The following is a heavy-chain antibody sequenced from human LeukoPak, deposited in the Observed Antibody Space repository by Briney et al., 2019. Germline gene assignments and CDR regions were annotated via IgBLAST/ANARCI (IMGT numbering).Heavy chain of an antibody. CDR3: ARGTWALGYCSSTSCSQYFDY. V-gene: IGHV3-74*01. D-gene: IGHD2-2*01. Sequence: GGSLRLSCAASGFTFSSYWMHWVRQAPGKGLVWVSRINSDGSSTSYADSVKGRFTISRDNAKNTLYLQMSSLRAEDTAVYYCARGTWALGYCSSTSCSQYFDYWGQGTLVTVSS. J-gene: IGHJ4*02. CDR1: GFTFSSYW. CDR2: INSDGSST.